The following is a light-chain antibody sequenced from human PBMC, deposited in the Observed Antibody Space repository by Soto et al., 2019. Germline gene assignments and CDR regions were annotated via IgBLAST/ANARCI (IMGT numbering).Light chain of an antibody. J-gene: IGKJ1*01. V-gene: IGKV3-15*01. CDR1: QSVSSN. CDR2: GAS. Sequence: EIVMTQPPATLSVSPGERVTLSCRASQSVSSNLAWYQQKPGQAPRLLIYGASTRATGIPARFSGSGSGTFFTLTISSLQDEDVAVYYCQQFFMTPWTFGQGTKVDIK. CDR3: QQFFMTPWT.